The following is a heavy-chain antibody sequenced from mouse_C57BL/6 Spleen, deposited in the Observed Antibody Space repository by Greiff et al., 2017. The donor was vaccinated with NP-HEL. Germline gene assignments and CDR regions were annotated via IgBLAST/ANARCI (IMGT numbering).Heavy chain of an antibody. D-gene: IGHD1-3*01. V-gene: IGHV1-80*01. CDR2: IYPGDGDT. CDR1: GYAFSSYW. CDR3: ARSGKSDWYFDV. J-gene: IGHJ1*03. Sequence: VKLVESGAELVKPGASVKISCKASGYAFSSYWMNWVKQRPGKGLEWIGQIYPGDGDTNYNGKFKGKATLTADKSSSTAYMQLSSLTSEDSAVYFCARSGKSDWYFDVWGTGTTVTVSS.